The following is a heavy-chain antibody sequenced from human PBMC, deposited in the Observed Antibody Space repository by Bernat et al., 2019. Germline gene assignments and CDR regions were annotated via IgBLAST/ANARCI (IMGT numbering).Heavy chain of an antibody. CDR1: GFTFSSYS. J-gene: IGHJ4*02. CDR2: ISSSSYI. Sequence: EVQLVESGGGLVKPGGSLRLSCAASGFTFSSYSMNWVRQAPGKGLEWVSSISSSSYIYYADSVKGRFTISRDNAKNSLYLQMNSLRAEDTAVYYCASISFTMVRARWGQGTLVTVSS. CDR3: ASISFTMVRAR. D-gene: IGHD3-10*01. V-gene: IGHV3-21*01.